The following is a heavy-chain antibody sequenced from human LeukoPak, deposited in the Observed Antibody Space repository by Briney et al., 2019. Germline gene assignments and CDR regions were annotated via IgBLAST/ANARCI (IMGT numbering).Heavy chain of an antibody. CDR2: IYSGGST. J-gene: IGHJ6*02. D-gene: IGHD5-24*01. Sequence: ETLSLTCTVSGGSISSYYWSWIRQPPGKGLEWVSVIYSGGSTYYADSVKGRFTISRDNSKNTLYLQVNSLRAEDTAVYYCARSTQLEAYYYGMDVWGQGTTVTVSS. V-gene: IGHV3-53*01. CDR1: GGSISSYY. CDR3: ARSTQLEAYYYGMDV.